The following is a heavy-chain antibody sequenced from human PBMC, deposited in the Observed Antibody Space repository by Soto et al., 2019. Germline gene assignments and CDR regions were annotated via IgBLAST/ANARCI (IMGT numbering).Heavy chain of an antibody. CDR1: GGSISSGGYS. V-gene: IGHV4-30-2*01. D-gene: IGHD2-15*01. CDR3: ARDALGGPGGY. CDR2: IYHSGST. J-gene: IGHJ4*02. Sequence: QLKLQESGSGLVKPSQTLSLTCAVSGGSISSGGYSWSWIRQPPGKGLEWIGYIYHSGSTYYNPSLKSRVTISVDRSKNQFSLKLSSVTAADTAVYYCARDALGGPGGYWGQGTLVTVSS.